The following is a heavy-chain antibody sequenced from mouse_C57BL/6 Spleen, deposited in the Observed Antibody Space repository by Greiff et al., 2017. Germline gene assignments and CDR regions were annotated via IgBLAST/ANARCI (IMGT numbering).Heavy chain of an antibody. CDR3: ARHGGTGAWFAY. V-gene: IGHV1-22*01. CDR2: INPNNGGT. J-gene: IGHJ3*01. CDR1: GYTFTDYN. Sequence: EVQLKESGPELVKPGASVKMSCKASGYTFTDYNMHWVKQSHGKSLEWIGYINPNNGGTSYNQKFKGKATLTVNKSSSTAYMELRSLTSEDSAVYYCARHGGTGAWFAYWGQGTLVTVSA. D-gene: IGHD1-1*02.